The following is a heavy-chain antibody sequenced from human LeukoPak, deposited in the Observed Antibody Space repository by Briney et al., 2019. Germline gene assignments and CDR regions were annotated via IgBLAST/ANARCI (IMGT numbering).Heavy chain of an antibody. V-gene: IGHV4-39*07. D-gene: IGHD3-16*01. CDR2: IYYSGST. Sequence: PSETLSLTCTVSGGSISSSSYYWGWIRQPPGKGLEWIGSIYYSGSTYYNPSLKSRVTMSVDTSMNQVSLKLSSLTAADTAVYYCAASAGVTLGRFWGQGTLVSVSS. CDR3: AASAGVTLGRF. J-gene: IGHJ4*02. CDR1: GGSISSSSYY.